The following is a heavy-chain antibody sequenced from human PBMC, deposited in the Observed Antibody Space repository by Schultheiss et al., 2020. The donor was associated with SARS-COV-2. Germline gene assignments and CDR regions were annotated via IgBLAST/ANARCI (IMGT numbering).Heavy chain of an antibody. CDR1: GGSISSYY. CDR3: ARGKSIGRDRKNGMDV. V-gene: IGHV4-59*08. CDR2: IYYSGST. Sequence: SETLSLTCTVSGGSISSYYWSWIRQPPGKGLEWIGYIYYSGSTNYNPSLKSRVTISVDTSKNQFSLKLSSVTAADTAVYYCARGKSIGRDRKNGMDVWGQGTTVTVSS. D-gene: IGHD2-21*01. J-gene: IGHJ6*02.